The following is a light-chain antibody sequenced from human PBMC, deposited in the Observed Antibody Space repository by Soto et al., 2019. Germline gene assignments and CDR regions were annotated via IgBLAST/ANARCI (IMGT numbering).Light chain of an antibody. CDR3: CSYAGTSYV. CDR2: DVS. V-gene: IGLV2-11*01. Sequence: QSALTQPRSVSGSPGQSVTISCTGTSSDVGGYKSVSWYQQHPGKAPKLMIYDVSKRPSGVPDRCSGSKSGNTASLTISGLQAEDEADYYCCSYAGTSYVFGTGTKLTVL. J-gene: IGLJ1*01. CDR1: SSDVGGYKS.